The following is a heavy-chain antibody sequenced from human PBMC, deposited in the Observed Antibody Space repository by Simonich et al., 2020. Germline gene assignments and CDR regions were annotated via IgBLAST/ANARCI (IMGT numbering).Heavy chain of an antibody. V-gene: IGHV4-38-2*01. CDR1: GYSISSGYY. CDR3: ARVGYSNYYYYGMDV. CDR2: IYHSGST. D-gene: IGHD6-13*01. Sequence: QVQLQESGPGLVKPSETLSITCAVSGYSISSGYYWGWIRQPPGKGLEWIGSIYHSGSTYYNPALKSRVTISVDTSKNQFSLKLSSVTAADTAVYYCARVGYSNYYYYGMDVWGQGTTVTVSS. J-gene: IGHJ6*02.